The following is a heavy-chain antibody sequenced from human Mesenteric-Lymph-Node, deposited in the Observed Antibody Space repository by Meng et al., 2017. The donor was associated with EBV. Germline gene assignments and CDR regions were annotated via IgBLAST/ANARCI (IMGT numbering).Heavy chain of an antibody. CDR1: GHPFCRYD. CDR2: MNPRSANT. D-gene: IGHD1-20*01. J-gene: IGHJ4*02. V-gene: IGHV1-8*01. CDR3: ARTHRYNWHPDY. Sequence: QVQLVQSGAEVKKPXSSVKSSCKASGHPFCRYDINWVRQAAGQGFEWLGWMNPRSANTGYAQKFQGRITMTRDTSMTTAYMELSSLMSEDTAVYYCARTHRYNWHPDYWGQGTLVTVSS.